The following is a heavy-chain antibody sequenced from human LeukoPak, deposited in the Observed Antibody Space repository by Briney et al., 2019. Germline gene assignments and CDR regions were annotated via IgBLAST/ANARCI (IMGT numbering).Heavy chain of an antibody. D-gene: IGHD3-22*01. CDR3: ARVPRGGYSVTVDY. Sequence: SQTLSLTCTVSGGSISSGSYYWSWIRQPAGKGLEWIGRIYTSGCTDYNPSLKSRVTISVDTSKNQFSLKLSSVTAADTAVYYCARVPRGGYSVTVDYWGQGTLVTVSS. V-gene: IGHV4-61*02. J-gene: IGHJ4*02. CDR1: GGSISSGSYY. CDR2: IYTSGCT.